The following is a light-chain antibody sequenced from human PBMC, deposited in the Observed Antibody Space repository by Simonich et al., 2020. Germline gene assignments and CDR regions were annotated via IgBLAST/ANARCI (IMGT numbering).Light chain of an antibody. CDR3: SSYTSSSTLVV. Sequence: QSALTQPASVSGSPGQSITISCTGTSSDVGSYNLVSWYQQPPGKAPKLMIYDVSKRPSGVSNRFSGSKSGNTASLTISGLQAEDEADYYCSSYTSSSTLVVFGGGTKLTVL. V-gene: IGLV2-14*02. CDR2: DVS. J-gene: IGLJ2*01. CDR1: SSDVGSYNL.